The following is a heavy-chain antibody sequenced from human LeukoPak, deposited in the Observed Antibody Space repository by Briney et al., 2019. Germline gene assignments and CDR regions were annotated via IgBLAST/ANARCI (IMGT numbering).Heavy chain of an antibody. CDR3: VRDFKCAFDY. J-gene: IGHJ4*02. Sequence: GGSLRLSCAASGFTFDDYGMSWVRQAPGKGLGWISYISSGSTTIHSADSVKGRFTISRDNAKNSLFLQMNSLRDEDTAVYYCVRDFKCAFDYWGQGTLVTVSS. D-gene: IGHD4/OR15-4a*01. CDR1: GFTFDDYG. V-gene: IGHV3-48*02. CDR2: ISSGSTTI.